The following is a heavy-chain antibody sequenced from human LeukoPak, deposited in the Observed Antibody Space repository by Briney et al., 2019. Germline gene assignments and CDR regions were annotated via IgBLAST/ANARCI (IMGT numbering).Heavy chain of an antibody. D-gene: IGHD5-24*01. Sequence: GGSLRLSCAASGFTVSSNYMSWVRQAPGKGLEWVSVIYSGGSTYYADSVKGRFTISRDNAKNSLYLQMNSLRGEDTALYYCAKARLMAAPFYYYGMDVWGPGTTVTASS. CDR1: GFTVSSNY. CDR2: IYSGGST. CDR3: AKARLMAAPFYYYGMDV. V-gene: IGHV3-53*05. J-gene: IGHJ6*02.